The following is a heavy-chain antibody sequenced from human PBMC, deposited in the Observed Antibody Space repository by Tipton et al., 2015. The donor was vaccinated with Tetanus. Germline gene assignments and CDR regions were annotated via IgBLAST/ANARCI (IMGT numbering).Heavy chain of an antibody. CDR3: ARQADNWFDP. CDR1: GGSITSGTYY. V-gene: IGHV4-39*01. Sequence: TLSLTCIVSGGSITSGTYYWAWVRQPPGKGLEWFGNIYYDGTTYYNSPLTSRVTISLDPSKNRFSLKVTSVTAADTAVYYCARQADNWFDPWGQGTLVAVSS. CDR2: IYYDGTT. J-gene: IGHJ5*02.